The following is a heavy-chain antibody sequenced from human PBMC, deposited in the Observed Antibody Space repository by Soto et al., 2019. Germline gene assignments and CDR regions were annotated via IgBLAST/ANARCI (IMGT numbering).Heavy chain of an antibody. CDR3: AKDMKLDGALDN. CDR2: ISWNSDRI. CDR1: GFNFDDFA. J-gene: IGHJ4*02. V-gene: IGHV3-9*01. Sequence: EVQLVESGGGLVRPGRSLRLSCAASGFNFDDFAMHWVRQVPGKGLEWVSRISWNSDRIRYADFVKGRFTISRDNAKNSLYLQMNSLRPEDTALYFCAKDMKLDGALDNWGRGTLVTVSS. D-gene: IGHD3-10*01.